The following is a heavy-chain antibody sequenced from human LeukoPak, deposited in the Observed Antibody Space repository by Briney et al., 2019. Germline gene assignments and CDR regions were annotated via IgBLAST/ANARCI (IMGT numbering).Heavy chain of an antibody. V-gene: IGHV4-34*01. D-gene: IGHD3-22*01. CDR2: INHSGST. CDR3: ARGWRKCYYDSSGYYY. CDR1: GGPFSGYY. J-gene: IGHJ4*02. Sequence: SETLSLTCAVYGGPFSGYYWSWIRQPPGKGLEWIGEINHSGSTNYNPSLKSRVTISVDTSKNQFSLKLSSVTAADTAVYYCARGWRKCYYDSSGYYYWGQGTLVTVSS.